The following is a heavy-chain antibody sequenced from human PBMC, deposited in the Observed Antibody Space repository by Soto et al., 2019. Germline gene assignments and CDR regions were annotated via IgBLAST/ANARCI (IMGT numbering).Heavy chain of an antibody. CDR2: IYDSGVT. CDR1: GAVVTSGANY. V-gene: IGHV4-30-4*08. D-gene: IGHD2-21*01. J-gene: IGHJ4*01. Sequence: LSPNCSVSGAVVTSGANYWSWFRQPPGKGLEWLGYIYDSGVTTYTPALKSRVTLSLDRPTNQDSLKLRSVTAADTGVYFCVRDLSYGETGNVWGHGTRVTVSS. CDR3: VRDLSYGETGNV.